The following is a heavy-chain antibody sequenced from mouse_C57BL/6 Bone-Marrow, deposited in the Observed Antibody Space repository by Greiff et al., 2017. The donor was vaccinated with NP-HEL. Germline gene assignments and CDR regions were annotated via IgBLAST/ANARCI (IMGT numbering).Heavy chain of an antibody. CDR2: IYPGDGDT. J-gene: IGHJ2*01. Sequence: VQLQQSGPELVKPGASVKISCKASGYAFSSSWMNWVKQRPGKGLEWIGRIYPGDGDTNYNGKFKGKATLTADKSASTAYMQLSSLTSEDSAVYFCARFYDGPYWGQGTTLTVSS. D-gene: IGHD2-3*01. CDR1: GYAFSSSW. CDR3: ARFYDGPY. V-gene: IGHV1-82*01.